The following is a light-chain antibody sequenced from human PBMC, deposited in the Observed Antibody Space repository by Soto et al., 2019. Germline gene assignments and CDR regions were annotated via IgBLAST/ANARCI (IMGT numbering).Light chain of an antibody. J-gene: IGKJ1*01. Sequence: TQSPSSLSASVGDRVTITCRASQGIRNDLAWYQQKPGQAPRLLIYGASSRATGIPDRFSGSGSGTDFTLTISRLDPEDFAVYYCQQYGSSPLTFGQGTKVDI. CDR3: QQYGSSPLT. CDR1: QGIRND. V-gene: IGKV3-20*01. CDR2: GAS.